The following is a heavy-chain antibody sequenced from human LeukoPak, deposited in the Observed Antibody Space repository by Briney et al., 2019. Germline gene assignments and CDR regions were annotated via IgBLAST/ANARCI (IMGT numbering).Heavy chain of an antibody. V-gene: IGHV3-30*04. CDR1: GFTFSSYA. Sequence: GRSLRLSCAASGFTFSSYAMHWVRQAPGKGLEWVAVISYDGSNKYYADSVKGRFTISRDNSKNTLYLQMNSLRAEDTAVYYCAKDPRPVKYCSGGSCYGNVYWGQGTLVTVSS. D-gene: IGHD2-15*01. CDR2: ISYDGSNK. J-gene: IGHJ4*02. CDR3: AKDPRPVKYCSGGSCYGNVY.